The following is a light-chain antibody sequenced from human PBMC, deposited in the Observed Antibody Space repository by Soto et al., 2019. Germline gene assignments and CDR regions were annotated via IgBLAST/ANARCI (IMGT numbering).Light chain of an antibody. CDR3: QKYDSAPWT. V-gene: IGKV1-27*01. CDR2: SAS. CDR1: PVISDY. J-gene: IGKJ1*01. Sequence: DIQMTQSPSSLSASVGDRVTITCRAIPVISDYLAWYQQKPGKGPKLLIHSASTLHSGVPYRFSGSGSGTGFTLKTRNLQPEDVETYYCQKYDSAPWTFGLGTKVEIK.